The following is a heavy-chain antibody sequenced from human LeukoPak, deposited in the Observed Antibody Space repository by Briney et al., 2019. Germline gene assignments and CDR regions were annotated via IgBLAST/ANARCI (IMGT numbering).Heavy chain of an antibody. J-gene: IGHJ5*02. CDR3: ASRGSYYDSSGYYRHWLDP. Sequence: SVKVSCKASGGTFSSYAISWVRQAPGQGLEWMGGIIPIFGTANYAQKFQGRVTITADEPTSAAYMELSSLRSEDTAVYYCASRGSYYDSSGYYRHWLDPWGQGTLVTVSS. CDR2: IIPIFGTA. V-gene: IGHV1-69*13. CDR1: GGTFSSYA. D-gene: IGHD3-22*01.